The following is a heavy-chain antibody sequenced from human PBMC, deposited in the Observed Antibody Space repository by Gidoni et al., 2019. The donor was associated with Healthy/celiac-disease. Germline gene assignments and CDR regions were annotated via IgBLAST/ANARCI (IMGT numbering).Heavy chain of an antibody. V-gene: IGHV4-39*01. Sequence: QRQLQESGPGLVKPSETLSLTCTVSRGSSSSSSYSWGWIRQPPGKGLEWIGSMYYSGSTYYNPSLKSRVTISVDTSKIQFSLKLSSVTAAVTAVYYCATGTRGAFDIWGQGTMVTVSS. D-gene: IGHD3-10*01. CDR1: RGSSSSSSYS. CDR2: MYYSGST. CDR3: ATGTRGAFDI. J-gene: IGHJ3*02.